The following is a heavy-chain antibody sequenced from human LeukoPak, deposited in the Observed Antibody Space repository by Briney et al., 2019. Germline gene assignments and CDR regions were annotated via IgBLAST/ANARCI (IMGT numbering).Heavy chain of an antibody. Sequence: GGPVRLSSAPSRFTFWDHWMRGVCQTPGRGLVWVSRISSDGSSATHADSVKGRFTISRDNAKNTLYLQMNNLRAEDTAMYYCARDQRVTGRPDIDYWGQGTLVIVSS. CDR3: ARDQRVTGRPDIDY. D-gene: IGHD6-6*01. J-gene: IGHJ4*02. CDR1: RFTFWDHW. CDR2: ISSDGSSA. V-gene: IGHV3-74*03.